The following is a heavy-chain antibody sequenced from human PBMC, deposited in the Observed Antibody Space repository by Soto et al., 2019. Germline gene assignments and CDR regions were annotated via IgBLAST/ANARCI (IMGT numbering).Heavy chain of an antibody. J-gene: IGHJ6*02. CDR3: ARLGYCSSTSCHGYYYYGMDV. V-gene: IGHV6-1*01. D-gene: IGHD2-2*01. CDR2: TYYRSKWYN. Sequence: QVQLQQSGPGLVKPSQTLSLTCAISGDSVSSNSAAWNWIWQSPSRGLEWLGRTYYRSKWYNDYAVSVKSRITINPDTSKNQFSLQLNSVTPEDTAVYYCARLGYCSSTSCHGYYYYGMDVWGQGTTVTVSS. CDR1: GDSVSSNSAA.